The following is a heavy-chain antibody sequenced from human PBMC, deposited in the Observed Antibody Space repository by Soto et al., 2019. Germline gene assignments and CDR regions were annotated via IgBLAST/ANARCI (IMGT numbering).Heavy chain of an antibody. D-gene: IGHD3-10*01. V-gene: IGHV4-31*03. CDR3: ARDMVRAPGGFDP. CDR1: GGSISSGGYY. J-gene: IGHJ5*02. Sequence: SETLSLTCTVSGGSISSGGYYWSWIRQHPGKGLEWIGYIYYSGSTYYNPSLKSRVTISVDTSKNQFSLKLSSVTAADTAVYYCARDMVRAPGGFDPWGQGTLVTVSS. CDR2: IYYSGST.